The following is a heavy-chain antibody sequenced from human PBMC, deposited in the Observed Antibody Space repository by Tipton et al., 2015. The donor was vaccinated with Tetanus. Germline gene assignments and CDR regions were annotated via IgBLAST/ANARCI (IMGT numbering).Heavy chain of an antibody. V-gene: IGHV4-61*08. CDR3: TRANHEFPKKGPFDS. D-gene: IGHD3-10*01. Sequence: LRLSCSVSGASLRSGDYNWSWIRQPPGKGLEWLAYISDSGLSNSNYFLKSRITISRDTSRNQFSLKLTSVTAADTAVYYCTRANHEFPKKGPFDSWAQGTLVIVS. CDR1: GASLRSGDYN. J-gene: IGHJ4*02. CDR2: ISDSGLS.